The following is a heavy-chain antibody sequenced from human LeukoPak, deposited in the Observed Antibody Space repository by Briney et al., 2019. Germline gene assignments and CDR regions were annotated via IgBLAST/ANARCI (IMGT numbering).Heavy chain of an antibody. J-gene: IGHJ3*02. Sequence: ASVKVSCKASGGTFSSYAISWVRQAPGQGLEWMGIINPSGGSTSYARKFQGRVTMTRDTTTSTVYMELSSLRSEDTAVYYCARGGYITIFGVVGAFDIWGQGTMVTVSS. CDR2: INPSGGST. CDR1: GGTFSSYA. CDR3: ARGGYITIFGVVGAFDI. V-gene: IGHV1-46*01. D-gene: IGHD3-3*01.